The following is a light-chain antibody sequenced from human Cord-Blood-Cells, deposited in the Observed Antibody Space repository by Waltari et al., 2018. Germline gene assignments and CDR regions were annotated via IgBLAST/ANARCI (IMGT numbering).Light chain of an antibody. J-gene: IGLJ2*01. CDR3: CSYAGSSTVV. V-gene: IGLV2-23*01. CDR1: SRDVGSYNP. Sequence: QSALTKPASVSGSPGQSIPILCTGTSRDVGSYNPVSWYQQHPGKAPKLMSYDGSKRPSGVSNRFSGSKSGKTASLTISGLQAEDEADYYCCSYAGSSTVVFGGGTKLTVL. CDR2: DGS.